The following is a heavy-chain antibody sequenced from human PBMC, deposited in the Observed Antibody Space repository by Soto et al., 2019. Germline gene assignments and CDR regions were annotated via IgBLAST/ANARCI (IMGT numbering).Heavy chain of an antibody. CDR3: TKDREFTYYDLWSGYYAFDS. V-gene: IGHV3-23*01. CDR1: GFTFSSYA. Sequence: EVHLLESGGGLVLPGVSLRLSCAGSGFTFSSYAMSWVRQAPGKGLEWVSAISSVGGSTYYADSVKGRLIISRDNSENTLYLQVNSLRAEDTAIYYCTKDREFTYYDLWSGYYAFDSWGQGTLVTVSS. CDR2: ISSVGGST. J-gene: IGHJ4*02. D-gene: IGHD3-3*01.